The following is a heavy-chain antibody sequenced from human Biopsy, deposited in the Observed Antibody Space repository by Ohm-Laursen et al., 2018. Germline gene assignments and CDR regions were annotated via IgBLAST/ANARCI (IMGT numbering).Heavy chain of an antibody. J-gene: IGHJ3*01. D-gene: IGHD2/OR15-2a*01. V-gene: IGHV1-69*13. Sequence: SVKVSCKASGVTFDTYAFGWVRQAPGQGLEWMGGRIPYFNTIYYARNFQDRAVITAVRSARTTDMQLSGLRPDDTAVYYCVGGQRGPPIGVTVPGDAFDLWGPGTMVTVSP. CDR2: RIPYFNTI. CDR1: GVTFDTYA. CDR3: VGGQRGPPIGVTVPGDAFDL.